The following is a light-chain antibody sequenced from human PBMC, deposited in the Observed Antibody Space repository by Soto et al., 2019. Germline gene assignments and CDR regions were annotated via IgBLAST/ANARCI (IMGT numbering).Light chain of an antibody. CDR1: QSISSY. V-gene: IGKV1-39*01. Sequence: DIQMTQSPSSLSASVGDRVTITCRASQSISSYLNWYQQKPGKAPKLLIYAASSLQSGVPSRFSRIAAGTDFTLTISSLQPEHFATYYCHHSYSTPSFSHGTKLDIK. CDR3: HHSYSTPS. CDR2: AAS. J-gene: IGKJ2*03.